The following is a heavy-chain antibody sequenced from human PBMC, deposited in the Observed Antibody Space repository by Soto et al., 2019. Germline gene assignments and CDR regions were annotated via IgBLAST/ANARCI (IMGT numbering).Heavy chain of an antibody. D-gene: IGHD3-22*01. CDR2: ISSSGSTI. J-gene: IGHJ4*02. Sequence: QVQLVESGGGLVKPGGSLRLSCAASGFTFSDYYMSWIRQAPGKGLEWVSYISSSGSTIYYADSVKGRFTISRDNAKNSLNLDMVSLGAEERAVYYCGGSNRSFDGSGYPVYWGQGTLVTVSS. CDR1: GFTFSDYY. CDR3: GGSNRSFDGSGYPVY. V-gene: IGHV3-11*01.